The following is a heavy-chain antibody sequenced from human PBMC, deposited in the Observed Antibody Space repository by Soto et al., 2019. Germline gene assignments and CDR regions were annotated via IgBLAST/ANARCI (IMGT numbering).Heavy chain of an antibody. D-gene: IGHD1-26*01. V-gene: IGHV3-33*01. CDR3: ASDLVGASDSYGLDV. CDR2: IWHDGNNK. J-gene: IGHJ6*02. Sequence: GESLKISCAASGFTFSNYGMHWVRQAPGKGLEWGAIIWHDGNNKYYADSVRGRFIISRDNSKNRLYLQMNSLRAEDTAVYYCASDLVGASDSYGLDVWGQGTPVTVSS. CDR1: GFTFSNYG.